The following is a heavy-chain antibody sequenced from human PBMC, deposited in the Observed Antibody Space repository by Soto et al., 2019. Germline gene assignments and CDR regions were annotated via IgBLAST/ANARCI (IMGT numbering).Heavy chain of an antibody. D-gene: IGHD6-6*01. CDR1: GGSISSSSFY. CDR2: VYYSGST. J-gene: IGHJ4*02. V-gene: IGHV4-39*02. CDR3: AREFYCIAARVDY. Sequence: LQLQESGPGLVKPSETLSLTCTVSGGSISSSSFYWGWIRQPPGKGLEWIGSVYYSGSTYYNPSLKSRVTVSVDTSKTQFSLKLSSVTAADTAVYYCAREFYCIAARVDYWGQGTLVTVSS.